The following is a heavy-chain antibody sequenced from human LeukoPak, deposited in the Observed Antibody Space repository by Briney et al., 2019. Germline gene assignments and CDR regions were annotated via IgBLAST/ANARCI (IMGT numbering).Heavy chain of an antibody. Sequence: SETLSLTCTVSGGSISSSSYYWGWIRQPPGRGLEWIGSIYYSGSTYYNPSLKSRVTISVATAKNQFSLKLSSVTAAETAVYYCAGVGIAAAEGLDYWGQGTLVTVSS. CDR3: AGVGIAAAEGLDY. CDR1: GGSISSSSYY. J-gene: IGHJ4*02. CDR2: IYYSGST. V-gene: IGHV4-39*01. D-gene: IGHD6-13*01.